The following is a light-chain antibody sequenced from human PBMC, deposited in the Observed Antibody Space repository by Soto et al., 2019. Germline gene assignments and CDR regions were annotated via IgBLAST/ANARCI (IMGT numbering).Light chain of an antibody. CDR3: KQCTRLIT. Sequence: VMTQSPLSLPVTLGQPASISCRSSQSLVYSDGNTDFNWFQQRPGQSPRRIMYKVSNRDSGVPARFSGSGSGSDFTLKISLVEAEDVGVDYCKQCTRLITVSQGSRLESK. J-gene: IGKJ5*01. CDR1: QSLVYSDGNTD. CDR2: KVS. V-gene: IGKV2-30*01.